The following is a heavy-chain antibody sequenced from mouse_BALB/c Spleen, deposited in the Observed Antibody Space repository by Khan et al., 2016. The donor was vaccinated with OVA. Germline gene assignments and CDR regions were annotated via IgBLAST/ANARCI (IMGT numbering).Heavy chain of an antibody. Sequence: EVKLLESGPGLVKPSQTVSLTCTVTGISITTGNYRWSWIRQFPGNKLEWIGNIYYSGTITYNPSLTSPTTITRDTSKSQFFLEMNPLSAEDAATYFCARDYGSLYWYFDVWGAGTTVTVSS. CDR1: GISITTGNYR. CDR3: ARDYGSLYWYFDV. J-gene: IGHJ1*01. D-gene: IGHD1-1*01. CDR2: IYYSGTI. V-gene: IGHV3-5*02.